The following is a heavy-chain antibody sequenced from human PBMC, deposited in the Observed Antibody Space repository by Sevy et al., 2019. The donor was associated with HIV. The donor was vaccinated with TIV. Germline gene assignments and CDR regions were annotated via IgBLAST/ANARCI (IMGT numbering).Heavy chain of an antibody. CDR3: ASSCSGGSCYSAWFDP. J-gene: IGHJ5*02. CDR2: ISYDGSNK. V-gene: IGHV3-30-3*01. Sequence: GGSVRLSCAASGFTFSSYAMHWVRQAPGKGLEWVAVISYDGSNKYYADSVKGRFTISRDNSKNTLYLQMNSLRAEDTAVYYCASSCSGGSCYSAWFDPWGQGTLVTVSS. CDR1: GFTFSSYA. D-gene: IGHD2-15*01.